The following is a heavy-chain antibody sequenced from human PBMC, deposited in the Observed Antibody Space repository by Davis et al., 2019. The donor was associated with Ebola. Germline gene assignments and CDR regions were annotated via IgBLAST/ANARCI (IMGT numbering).Heavy chain of an antibody. J-gene: IGHJ4*02. CDR1: GYDFANYW. D-gene: IGHD1-26*01. CDR2: IYPGDFDS. CDR3: VRRPSLVGAPFDY. Sequence: GESLKISCQGSGYDFANYWIGWVRQMPGKGLEWMGLIYPGDFDSRYRPSFQGQVTISVDKSISAAYLQWSSLMASDSGTYYCVRRPSLVGAPFDYWGQGTLVTVSS. V-gene: IGHV5-51*01.